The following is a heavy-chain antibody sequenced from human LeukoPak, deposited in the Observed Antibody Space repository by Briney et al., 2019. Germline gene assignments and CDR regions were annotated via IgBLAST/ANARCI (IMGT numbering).Heavy chain of an antibody. CDR3: ARGPSQSSYFDC. CDR2: IYYSGST. Sequence: SETLSLTCTVSGGSISSYYWSWIRQPPGKGLEWIGYIYYSGSTNYNPSLKSRVTISVDTSKNQFSLKLSSVTAADTAVYYCARGPSQSSYFDCWGQGTLVTVSS. J-gene: IGHJ4*02. V-gene: IGHV4-59*01. CDR1: GGSISSYY. D-gene: IGHD2-2*01.